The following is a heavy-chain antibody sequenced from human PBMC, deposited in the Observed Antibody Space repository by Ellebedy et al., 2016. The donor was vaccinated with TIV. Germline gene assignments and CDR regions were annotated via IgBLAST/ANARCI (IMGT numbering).Heavy chain of an antibody. V-gene: IGHV4-4*02. D-gene: IGHD2-15*01. CDR1: RGSISSGNW. CDR3: AKEGFFCSGGSCYSRYFHH. Sequence: SETLSLTXAVSRGSISSGNWWTWVRQPPGKGLEWIGEIYHSGSTNYNPFLKSRVTISVDESKNQFSLKLSSVTAADTAVYYCAKEGFFCSGGSCYSRYFHHWGQGTLATVSS. CDR2: IYHSGST. J-gene: IGHJ1*01.